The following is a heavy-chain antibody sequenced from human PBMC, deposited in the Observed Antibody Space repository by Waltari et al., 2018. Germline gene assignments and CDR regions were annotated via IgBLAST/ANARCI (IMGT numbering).Heavy chain of an antibody. CDR3: ARRARIAVAAMTSGYFDY. D-gene: IGHD6-19*01. CDR2: INHSGST. J-gene: IGHJ4*02. V-gene: IGHV4-34*01. Sequence: QVQLQQWGAGLLKPSETLSLNCGVYGGSFSGYYWSWIRQPPGKGLEWIGEINHSGSTNYNPSLKSRVTISVEASKNKFSLKLSSVTAADTAVYYCARRARIAVAAMTSGYFDYWGQGTLVIVSS. CDR1: GGSFSGYY.